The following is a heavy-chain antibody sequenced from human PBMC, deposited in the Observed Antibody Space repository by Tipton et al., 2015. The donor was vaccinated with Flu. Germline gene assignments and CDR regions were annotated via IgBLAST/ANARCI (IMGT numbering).Heavy chain of an antibody. V-gene: IGHV3-13*01. CDR1: GFTFNKYD. CDR2: ITTAGDT. Sequence: SLRLSCAGPGFTFNKYDMHWVRRGSGKGLEWVAGITTAGDTYYSGSVKGRFTVSREDAKNSLELQMDSLRGGDTATYYCTRGSLIPFGGAIFRNWFDAWGRGTLVTVSS. J-gene: IGHJ5*02. D-gene: IGHD3-16*01. CDR3: TRGSLIPFGGAIFRNWFDA.